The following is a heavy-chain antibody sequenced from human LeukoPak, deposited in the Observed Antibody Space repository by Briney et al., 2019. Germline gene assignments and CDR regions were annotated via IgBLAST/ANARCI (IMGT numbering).Heavy chain of an antibody. CDR1: GFTFSNAW. Sequence: GGSLRLSCAASGFTFSNAWMSWVRQAPGKGLEWVGRIKSRTDGGTAEHAAPVKGRSTISRDDSKNTLYLQMNSLKTDDTAVYYCTTDLSYDFVWGTSGYWGQGTLVTVSS. CDR2: IKSRTDGGTA. J-gene: IGHJ4*02. V-gene: IGHV3-15*01. CDR3: TTDLSYDFVWGTSGY. D-gene: IGHD3-16*01.